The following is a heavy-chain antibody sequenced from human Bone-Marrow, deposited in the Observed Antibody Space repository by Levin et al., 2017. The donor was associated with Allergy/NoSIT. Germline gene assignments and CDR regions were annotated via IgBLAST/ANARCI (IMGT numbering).Heavy chain of an antibody. D-gene: IGHD5-12*01. Sequence: ASVKVSCKASGGSFNNYAISWVRQAPGQGLEWMGGIIPVFGTSKYAQKFQGRVTITADDSTGTAYMELTSLRSEDAAIYYCARCMDLVGTRENWFDSWGQGTPVTVS. J-gene: IGHJ5*01. CDR3: ARCMDLVGTRENWFDS. CDR1: GGSFNNYA. V-gene: IGHV1-69*13. CDR2: IIPVFGTS.